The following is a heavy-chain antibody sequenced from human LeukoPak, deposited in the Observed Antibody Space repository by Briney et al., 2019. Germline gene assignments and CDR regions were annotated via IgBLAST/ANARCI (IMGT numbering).Heavy chain of an antibody. CDR1: GGSISSYY. CDR2: IYYSGST. J-gene: IGHJ4*02. D-gene: IGHD2-15*01. Sequence: SATLSLTCTVSGGSISSYYWSWIRQTPGKGLEWIGYIYYSGSTNYNPSLKSRVTISVDTSKNQFALKLSSVTAADTAVYYYARGSLTMNFDYWGQGTLVTVSS. V-gene: IGHV4-59*01. CDR3: ARGSLTMNFDY.